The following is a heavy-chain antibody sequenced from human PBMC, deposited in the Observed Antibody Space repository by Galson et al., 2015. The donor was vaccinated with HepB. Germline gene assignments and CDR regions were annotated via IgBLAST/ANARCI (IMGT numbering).Heavy chain of an antibody. CDR1: GYSFTNYW. V-gene: IGHV5-51*01. CDR3: AREPTTSYYALDV. CDR2: IYPGDSDI. D-gene: IGHD1-7*01. J-gene: IGHJ6*02. Sequence: QSGAEVKKPGDSLKISCKASGYSFTNYWIVWVRQMPGKGLEWMGSIYPGDSDIRYSPSFDGQVTISADTSITTAYLQWRSLKASDTAIHYCAREPTTSYYALDVWGQGTTVSVSS.